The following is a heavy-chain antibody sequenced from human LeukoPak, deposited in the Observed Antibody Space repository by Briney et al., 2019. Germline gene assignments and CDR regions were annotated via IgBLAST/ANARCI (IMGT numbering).Heavy chain of an antibody. Sequence: SGTLSLTCAVSGGSISSSNWWSWVRQPPGKGLEWIGEIYHSGSTNYNPSLKSRVTISVDKSKNQFSLKLSSVTAADTAVYYCARSCITRQQLDWFDPWGQGTLVTVSS. D-gene: IGHD6-13*01. CDR3: ARSCITRQQLDWFDP. CDR2: IYHSGST. CDR1: GGSISSSNW. V-gene: IGHV4-4*02. J-gene: IGHJ5*02.